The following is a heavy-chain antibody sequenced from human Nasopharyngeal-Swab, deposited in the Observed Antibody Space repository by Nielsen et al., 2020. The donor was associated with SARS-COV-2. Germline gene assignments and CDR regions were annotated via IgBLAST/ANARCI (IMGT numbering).Heavy chain of an antibody. D-gene: IGHD6-19*01. Sequence: SLKISCAASGFTFDDYAMHWVRQAPGKGLEWFSGICWNSSSIGYADSVKGRFTISRDNAKNSLYLQMNSLQREDTALYYCAKDNIAVAGLAYYWGPGTLVTVSS. CDR2: ICWNSSSI. CDR3: AKDNIAVAGLAYY. J-gene: IGHJ4*02. V-gene: IGHV3-9*01. CDR1: GFTFDDYA.